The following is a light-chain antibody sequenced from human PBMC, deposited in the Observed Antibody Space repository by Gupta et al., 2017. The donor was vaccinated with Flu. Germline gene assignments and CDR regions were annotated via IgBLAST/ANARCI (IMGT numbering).Light chain of an antibody. V-gene: IGKV1-39*01. CDR2: AAS. CDR3: QQSYSTPPWT. J-gene: IGKJ1*01. Sequence: SSLSASVGDRVTIPFRASQSISSYFTWYQQKPGKALKLLIYAASSLQSVVPSRFSGSGSGTDFTLTISSLQPEDFATYYCQQSYSTPPWTFG. CDR1: QSISSY.